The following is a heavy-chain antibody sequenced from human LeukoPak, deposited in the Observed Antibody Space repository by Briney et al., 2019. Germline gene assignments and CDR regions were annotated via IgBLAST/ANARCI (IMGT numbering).Heavy chain of an antibody. CDR3: ARDNHEAGGGSSRGYYMDV. V-gene: IGHV3-23*01. CDR2: ISGSGGST. CDR1: GFTFSSYG. Sequence: GGSLRLSCAASGFTFSSYGMSWVRQAPGKGLEWVSAISGSGGSTYYADSVKGRFTISRDNSKNTLYLQMNSLRAEDTAVYYCARDNHEAGGGSSRGYYMDVWGKGTTVTVSS. J-gene: IGHJ6*03. D-gene: IGHD2-15*01.